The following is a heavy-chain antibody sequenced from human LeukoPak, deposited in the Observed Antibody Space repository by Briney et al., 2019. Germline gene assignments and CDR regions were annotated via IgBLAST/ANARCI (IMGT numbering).Heavy chain of an antibody. V-gene: IGHV3-48*03. D-gene: IGHD6-13*01. CDR2: ISSSGSTI. CDR1: GFTFSSYE. CDR3: ARDRTAAGPYYGMDV. J-gene: IGHJ6*02. Sequence: GGSLRLSCAASGFTFSSYEMNWVRQAPGKGLEWVSYISSSGSTIYYADSVKGRFTISGDNAKNSLYLQMNSLRAEDTAVYYCARDRTAAGPYYGMDVWGQGTTVTVSS.